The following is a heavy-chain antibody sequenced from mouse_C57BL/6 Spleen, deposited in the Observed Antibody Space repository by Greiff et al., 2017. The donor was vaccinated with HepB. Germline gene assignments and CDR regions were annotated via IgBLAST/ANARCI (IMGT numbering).Heavy chain of an antibody. D-gene: IGHD1-1*01. V-gene: IGHV1-39*01. Sequence: VQLQQSGPELVKPGASVKISCKASGYSFTDYNMNWVKQSNGKSLEWIGVINPNYGTTSYNQKFKGKATLTVDQSSSTAYMQLNSLTSEDSAVSYCASPEYYGSSAGCVYWGQGTLVTVPA. CDR3: ASPEYYGSSAGCVY. J-gene: IGHJ3*01. CDR1: GYSFTDYN. CDR2: INPNYGTT.